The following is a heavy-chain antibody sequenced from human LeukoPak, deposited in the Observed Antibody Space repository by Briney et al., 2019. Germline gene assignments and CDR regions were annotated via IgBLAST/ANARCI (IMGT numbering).Heavy chain of an antibody. J-gene: IGHJ3*02. CDR3: ARDHVVGATSDAFDI. Sequence: ASVKVSCKASGYTFTSNYMHWVRQAPGQGLEWMGIINPSGGSTSYAQNFQGRVTMTRDTSTGTVYMELSSLRSEDTAVYYCARDHVVGATSDAFDIWGQGTMVTVSS. V-gene: IGHV1-46*01. CDR2: INPSGGST. CDR1: GYTFTSNY. D-gene: IGHD1-26*01.